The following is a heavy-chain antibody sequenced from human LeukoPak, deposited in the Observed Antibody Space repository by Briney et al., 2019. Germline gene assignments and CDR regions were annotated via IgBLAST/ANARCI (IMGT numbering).Heavy chain of an antibody. CDR1: GFIFSSYA. CDR3: AKDEQHKYYYDSSGYYGYDY. D-gene: IGHD3-22*01. J-gene: IGHJ4*02. V-gene: IGHV3-23*01. Sequence: GGSLRLSCAASGFIFSSYAMSWVRQAPGKGLEWVSAISGSGGSTYYADSVKGRFTISRDNSKNTLYLQMNSLRAEDTAVYYCAKDEQHKYYYDSSGYYGYDYWGQGTLVTVSS. CDR2: ISGSGGST.